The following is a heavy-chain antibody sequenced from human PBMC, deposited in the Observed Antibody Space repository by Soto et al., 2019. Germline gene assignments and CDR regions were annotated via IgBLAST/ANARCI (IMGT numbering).Heavy chain of an antibody. CDR2: MYHDGNT. CDR3: ARESYSGYHSYDY. Sequence: EPLSHTCGVSDDSISSGCFWGWIKQPPGKGLEWIANMYHDGNTHYNPSLKSQVTMSVDTSKNQFSLKLNSVTAADTAVYYCARESYSGYHSYDYWGQGILVTVSS. D-gene: IGHD5-12*01. CDR1: DDSISSGCF. V-gene: IGHV4-38-2*02. J-gene: IGHJ4*02.